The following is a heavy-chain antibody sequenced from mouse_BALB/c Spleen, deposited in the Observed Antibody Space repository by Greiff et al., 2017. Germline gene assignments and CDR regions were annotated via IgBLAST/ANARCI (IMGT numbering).Heavy chain of an antibody. J-gene: IGHJ4*01. D-gene: IGHD2-4*01. CDR2: ILPGSGST. Sequence: VQLQQSGAELMKPGASVKISCKATGYTFSSYWIEWVKQRPGHGLEWIGEILPGSGSTNYNEKFKGKATFTADTSSNTAYMQLSSLTSEDSAVYYGARWNLELRRGGAMDYWGQGTSVTVSS. CDR1: GYTFSSYW. CDR3: ARWNLELRRGGAMDY. V-gene: IGHV1-9*01.